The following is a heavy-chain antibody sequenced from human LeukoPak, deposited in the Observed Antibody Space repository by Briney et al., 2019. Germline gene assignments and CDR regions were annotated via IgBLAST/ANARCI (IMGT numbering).Heavy chain of an antibody. V-gene: IGHV4-59*01. J-gene: IGHJ4*02. Sequence: SETLSLTCTVSGGSISSYYWSWIRQPPGKGLEWIGYIYYSGRTTYNPSLKSGVTISVDTSKNQFSLKLSSVTAADTAVYYCARVHCDILTGYPNFHYWGQGTLVTVSS. CDR2: IYYSGRT. CDR1: GGSISSYY. D-gene: IGHD3-9*01. CDR3: ARVHCDILTGYPNFHY.